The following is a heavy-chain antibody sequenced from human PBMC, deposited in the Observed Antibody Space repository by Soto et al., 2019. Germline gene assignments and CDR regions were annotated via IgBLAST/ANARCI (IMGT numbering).Heavy chain of an antibody. V-gene: IGHV1-69*14. CDR3: ARGLEYGGNSYVFDI. D-gene: IGHD4-17*01. J-gene: IGHJ3*02. Sequence: QVQLVQSGAEVKKPGSSMKVSCKASGGTFSTSSINWVRQAPGQRPEWMGNILPIFGTADYAQKFQDRVTITADKSTNTAYMELRSLFSEDTAVYYCARGLEYGGNSYVFDIWGQGTGVTVSS. CDR2: ILPIFGTA. CDR1: GGTFSTSS.